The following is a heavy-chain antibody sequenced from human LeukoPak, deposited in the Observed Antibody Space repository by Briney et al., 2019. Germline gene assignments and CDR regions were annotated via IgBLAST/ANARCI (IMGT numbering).Heavy chain of an antibody. J-gene: IGHJ6*02. CDR1: GGSISSYY. CDR3: ARDNWNYGSSMDV. D-gene: IGHD1-7*01. Sequence: SETLSLTCTVSGGSISSYYWSWIRQPPGKGLEWIGYIYYSGSTNYNPSLESRVTISVDTSKNQFSLKLSSVTAADTAVYYCARDNWNYGSSMDVWGQGTTVTVSS. CDR2: IYYSGST. V-gene: IGHV4-59*01.